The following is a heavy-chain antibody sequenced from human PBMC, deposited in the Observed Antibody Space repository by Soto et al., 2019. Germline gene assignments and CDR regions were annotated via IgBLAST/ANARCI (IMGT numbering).Heavy chain of an antibody. CDR2: TFSGGST. J-gene: IGHJ6*03. Sequence: EVQLVESGGGLVQPGGSLRVSCAASGLTVSNNSMNWVRQITGKGLEWVSITFSGGSTYYADSVKGRFTVSRDNSKNTLHLQMNSLTAEDTAVYYCARAGVYSSAYMDVWGEGATVTVYS. D-gene: IGHD6-25*01. CDR1: GLTVSNNS. CDR3: ARAGVYSSAYMDV. V-gene: IGHV3-66*01.